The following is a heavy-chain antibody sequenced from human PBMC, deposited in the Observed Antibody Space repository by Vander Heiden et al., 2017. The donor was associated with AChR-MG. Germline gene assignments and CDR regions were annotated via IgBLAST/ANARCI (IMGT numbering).Heavy chain of an antibody. D-gene: IGHD3-9*01. CDR3: SRAQARCCGFLIGYSNWYDP. CDR2: INPSGGST. CDR1: GYTFTSYY. V-gene: IGHV1-46*01. Sequence: QVQLVQSGAEGKKPGASVKVSCTASGYTFTSYYMHCVRQAPDQGLGWMGIINPSGGSTSYAQKFQGSVTLTRDTSTSTVYMKLSSLRSEDTHVYYCSRAQARCCGFLIGYSNWYDPW. J-gene: IGHJ5*02.